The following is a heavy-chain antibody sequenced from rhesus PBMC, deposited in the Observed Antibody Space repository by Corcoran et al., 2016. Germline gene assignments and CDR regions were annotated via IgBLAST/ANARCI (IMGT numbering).Heavy chain of an antibody. CDR3: ARHYGSYDY. CDR2: ISYSGST. D-gene: IGHD4-4*01. J-gene: IGHJ4*01. V-gene: IGHV4-122*02. Sequence: QVQLQESGPGLVKPSETLSLTCAVSGGSLSSSYYSWSWLRQAPGKGLEWLGYISYSGSTSYNPSLKSRVTISRDTSKNQFSLKLSSVTAADTAVYYCARHYGSYDYWGQGVLVTVSS. CDR1: GGSLSSSYYS.